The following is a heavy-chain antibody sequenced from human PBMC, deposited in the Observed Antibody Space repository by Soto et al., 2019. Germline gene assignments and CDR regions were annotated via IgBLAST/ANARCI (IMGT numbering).Heavy chain of an antibody. CDR2: TYFRSKWYN. CDR1: GDSVSSSTAS. D-gene: IGHD5-12*01. Sequence: SETLSLTCAIPGDSVSSSTASWNWIRQSPSRGLEWLGRTYFRSKWYNDYAVSVKSRIIINPDTSNNQFSLQLNSVTPEDTAVYFCAKGDNLGPKTGYAFDPWGQGIMVTVSS. J-gene: IGHJ5*02. V-gene: IGHV6-1*01. CDR3: AKGDNLGPKTGYAFDP.